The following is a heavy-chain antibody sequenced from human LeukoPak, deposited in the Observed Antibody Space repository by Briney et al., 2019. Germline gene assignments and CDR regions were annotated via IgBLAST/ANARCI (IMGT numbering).Heavy chain of an antibody. Sequence: SETLSLTCTVSGGSISSYYWSWIRQPPGKGLEWIGYIYYSGSTNYNPSLKSRVTISVDTSKNQFSLKLSSVTAADTAVYYCARVAIIEYSSSWFDYWGQGTLVTVSS. D-gene: IGHD6-13*01. CDR2: IYYSGST. V-gene: IGHV4-59*12. J-gene: IGHJ5*01. CDR1: GGSISSYY. CDR3: ARVAIIEYSSSWFDY.